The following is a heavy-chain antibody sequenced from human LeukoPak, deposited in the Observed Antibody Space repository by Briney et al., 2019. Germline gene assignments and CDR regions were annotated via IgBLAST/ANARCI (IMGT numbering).Heavy chain of an antibody. CDR1: GFTFSSYA. Sequence: GGSLRLSCAASGFTFSSYAMHWVRQAPGKGLEWVAVISYDGSNKYYADSVKGRFTISRDNSKNTLYLQMNSLRAEDTAVYYYARDFTVTTYYFDYWGQGTLVTVSS. J-gene: IGHJ4*02. CDR3: ARDFTVTTYYFDY. D-gene: IGHD4-11*01. V-gene: IGHV3-30*01. CDR2: ISYDGSNK.